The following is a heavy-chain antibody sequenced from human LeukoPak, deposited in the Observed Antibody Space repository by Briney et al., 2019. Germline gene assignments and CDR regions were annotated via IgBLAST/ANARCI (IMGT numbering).Heavy chain of an antibody. CDR3: AKGAAGYYDSSGYYYGYFDY. V-gene: IGHV3-43D*03. Sequence: GGSLRLSCAASGFTFDDYAMHWVRQAPGKGREWVSLISGDGGSTYYADSVKGRFTISRDNSKNSLYLQMNSLRAEDTALYYCAKGAAGYYDSSGYYYGYFDYWGQGTLVTVSS. CDR1: GFTFDDYA. J-gene: IGHJ4*02. CDR2: ISGDGGST. D-gene: IGHD3-22*01.